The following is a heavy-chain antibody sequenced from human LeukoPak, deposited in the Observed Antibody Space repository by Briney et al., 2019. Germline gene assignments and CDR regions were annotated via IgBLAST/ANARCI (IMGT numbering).Heavy chain of an antibody. CDR1: GYSFTSYW. Sequence: GESLKISCKGSGYSFTSYWIGWVRQMPGKGLEWMGIIYPGDSDTRYSPSFQGQVTISADKSISTAYLQWSSLKASDTAMYYCARRPHYYDSSAYAFDIWGQGTMVTVPS. D-gene: IGHD3-22*01. V-gene: IGHV5-51*01. CDR2: IYPGDSDT. CDR3: ARRPHYYDSSAYAFDI. J-gene: IGHJ3*02.